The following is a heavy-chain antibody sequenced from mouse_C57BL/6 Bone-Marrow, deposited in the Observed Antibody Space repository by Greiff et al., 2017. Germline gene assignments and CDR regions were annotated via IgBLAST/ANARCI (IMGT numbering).Heavy chain of an antibody. J-gene: IGHJ1*03. Sequence: QVQLKESGAELARPGASVKMSCKASGYTFTSYTMHWVKQRPGQGLEWIGYINPSSGYTKYNQKFKDKATLTADKSSSTAYMQLSSLTSEDSAVYYCACYDGYYVWYFDVWGTGTTVTVSS. V-gene: IGHV1-4*01. CDR2: INPSSGYT. CDR1: GYTFTSYT. D-gene: IGHD2-3*01. CDR3: ACYDGYYVWYFDV.